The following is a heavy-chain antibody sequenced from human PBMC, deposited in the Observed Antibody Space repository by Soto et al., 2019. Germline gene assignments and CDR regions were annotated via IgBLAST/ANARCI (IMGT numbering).Heavy chain of an antibody. V-gene: IGHV3-30-3*01. CDR2: ISFDGTNT. CDR1: GFTFETYA. Sequence: QVKLVKSGGGVVQPGKSLRLSCEASGFTFETYAMHWVSQAPGKGLEWVAVISFDGTNTYYADSVKCRFTVSRDNSKNTLYLQLNILRPEDTAVYYCSRDHRYCTDVNCLRCYYGMDVWGQGTTVTVSS. D-gene: IGHD1-26*01. J-gene: IGHJ6*02. CDR3: SRDHRYCTDVNCLRCYYGMDV.